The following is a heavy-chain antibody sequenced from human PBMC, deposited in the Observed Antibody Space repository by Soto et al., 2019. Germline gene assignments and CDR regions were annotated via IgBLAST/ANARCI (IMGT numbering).Heavy chain of an antibody. CDR1: GYTFTGYY. Sequence: ASVKVSCKASGYTFTGYYMHWVRQAPGQGLEWMGWINPNSGGTNYAQKFQGRVTMTRDTSISTAYMELSRLRSDDTAVYYRARVEMATTTYYYYYYGMDVWGQGTTVTVSS. J-gene: IGHJ6*02. CDR3: ARVEMATTTYYYYYYGMDV. CDR2: INPNSGGT. D-gene: IGHD5-12*01. V-gene: IGHV1-2*02.